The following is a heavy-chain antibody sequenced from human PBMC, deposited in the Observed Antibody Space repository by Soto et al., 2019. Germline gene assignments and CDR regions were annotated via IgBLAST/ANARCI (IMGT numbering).Heavy chain of an antibody. CDR3: ARGGGVTTSNFDL. CDR1: GLAFSNYA. Sequence: QAQLVESGGGVVQPGRSLRLACAASGLAFSNYAMHWVRQAPGKGLEWVAVISYDGSNKFYPDSVRGRFTISRDNSKNTLYRQMNNLRAENTAVYYCARGGGVTTSNFDLWGRGTLVTVSS. V-gene: IGHV3-30-3*01. D-gene: IGHD4-17*01. CDR2: ISYDGSNK. J-gene: IGHJ2*01.